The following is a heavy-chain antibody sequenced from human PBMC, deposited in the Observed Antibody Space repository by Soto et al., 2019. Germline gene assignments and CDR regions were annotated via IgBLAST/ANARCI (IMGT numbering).Heavy chain of an antibody. V-gene: IGHV4-30-4*01. CDR2: IYYSGST. CDR3: ARDRPRGYLFDY. D-gene: IGHD5-12*01. CDR1: GGSISSGDYY. Sequence: SETLSLTCTVSGGSISSGDYYWSWIRQPPGKGLEWIGYIYYSGSTYYNPSLKSRVTISVDTSKNQFSLKLSSVTAADTAVYYCARDRPRGYLFDYWGQGTLVTVSS. J-gene: IGHJ4*02.